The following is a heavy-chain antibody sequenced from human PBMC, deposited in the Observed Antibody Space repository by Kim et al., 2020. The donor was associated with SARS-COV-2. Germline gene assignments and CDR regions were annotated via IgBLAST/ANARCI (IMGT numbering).Heavy chain of an antibody. CDR1: GYTFTDYY. J-gene: IGHJ4*02. V-gene: IGHV1-2*02. D-gene: IGHD3-3*01. CDR3: ARSAHFWSGHYLDF. Sequence: ASVKVSCKASGYTFTDYYIHWVRQAPGQGLEWMGWINPYSGDTNYAQKFQGRVTMTRDMSISTPYVELSSLRSDDTAVYYCARSAHFWSGHYLDFWGQGTLITVSP. CDR2: INPYSGDT.